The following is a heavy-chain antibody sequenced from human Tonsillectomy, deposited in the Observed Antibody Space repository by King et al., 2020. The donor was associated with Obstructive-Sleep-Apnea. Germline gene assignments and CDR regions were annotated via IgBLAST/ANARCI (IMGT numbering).Heavy chain of an antibody. CDR2: ISSSSSYT. CDR3: ASLRKRYSVYDDPGDY. D-gene: IGHD5/OR15-5a*01. Sequence: QLVQSGGGLVKPGGSLRLSCAASGFTFSDYFMSWIRQAPGKGLEWVSYISSSSSYTNYADSVKGRFTISRDNAKNSLYLQMNSLRAEDTAVYYCASLRKRYSVYDDPGDYWGQGTLVTVSS. J-gene: IGHJ4*02. V-gene: IGHV3-11*06. CDR1: GFTFSDYF.